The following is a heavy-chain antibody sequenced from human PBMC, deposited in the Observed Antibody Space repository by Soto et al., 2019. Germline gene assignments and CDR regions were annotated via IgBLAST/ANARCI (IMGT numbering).Heavy chain of an antibody. V-gene: IGHV4-39*01. CDR2: IYYNGDT. D-gene: IGHD5-12*01. CDR3: ASSYSSFEWLRLGYFDY. Sequence: SETLSPTCTVSGDSLASGTYYWAWIRQPPGRGLEWIASIYYNGDTVYTPSLRSRVTISADTAKNQVSLNLTSVTAADTAVYYCASSYSSFEWLRLGYFDYWGLGSLVTVSS. CDR1: GDSLASGTYY. J-gene: IGHJ4*02.